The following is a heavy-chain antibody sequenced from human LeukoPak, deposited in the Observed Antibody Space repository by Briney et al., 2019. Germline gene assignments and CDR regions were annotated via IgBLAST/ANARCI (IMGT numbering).Heavy chain of an antibody. Sequence: PSETLSLTCTVSGGSISSYYWSWIRQPPGKGLEWIGEINHSGSTNYNPSLKSRVTISVDTSKNQFSLKLSSVTAADTAVYYCARRQAARPYDYWGQGTLVTVSS. V-gene: IGHV4-34*01. J-gene: IGHJ4*02. CDR2: INHSGST. CDR1: GGSISSYY. CDR3: ARRQAARPYDY. D-gene: IGHD6-6*01.